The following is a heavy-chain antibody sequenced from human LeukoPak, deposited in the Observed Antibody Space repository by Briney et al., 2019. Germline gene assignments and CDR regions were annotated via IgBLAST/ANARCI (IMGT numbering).Heavy chain of an antibody. CDR2: ISGSGGST. D-gene: IGHD2-2*01. Sequence: QPGGSLRLSCAASGFTFSSYAMSWVRQAPGKGLEWVSAISGSGGSTYYADSVKGRFTISRDNSKNTLYLQMNSLRAEDTAVYYCAKRGYCSSTSCYGGGSFDYWGQGTLVTVSS. CDR3: AKRGYCSSTSCYGGGSFDY. CDR1: GFTFSSYA. V-gene: IGHV3-23*01. J-gene: IGHJ4*02.